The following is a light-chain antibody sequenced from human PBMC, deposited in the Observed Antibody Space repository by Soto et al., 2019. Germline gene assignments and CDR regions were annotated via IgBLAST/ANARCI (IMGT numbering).Light chain of an antibody. CDR2: GAS. CDR3: QQANSFPWT. CDR1: QGIGSW. Sequence: DILMTQSPSSVSASVGDRVTITCRASQGIGSWLGWYQQKPGKAPKLLIYGASNLESGVPSRFSGSGSGTDFTLTISSLQPEDFATYYCQQANSFPWTFGQGTKVEIK. J-gene: IGKJ1*01. V-gene: IGKV1-12*01.